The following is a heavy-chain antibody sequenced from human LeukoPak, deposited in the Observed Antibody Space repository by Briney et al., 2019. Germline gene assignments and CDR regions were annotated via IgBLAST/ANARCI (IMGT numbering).Heavy chain of an antibody. CDR1: GFTFSSYA. CDR2: ISGSGGST. CDR3: ARGRYFQGWFDP. Sequence: KTGGSLRLSCAASGFTFSSYAMSWVRQAPGKGLEWVSAISGSGGSTYYADSVKGRFTISRDNAKNSLYLQMNSLRAEDTALYYCARGRYFQGWFDPWGQGTLVTVSS. V-gene: IGHV3-23*01. J-gene: IGHJ5*02. D-gene: IGHD1-1*01.